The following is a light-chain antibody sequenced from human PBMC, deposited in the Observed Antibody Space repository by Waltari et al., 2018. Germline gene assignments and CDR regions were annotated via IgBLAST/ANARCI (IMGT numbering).Light chain of an antibody. CDR3: QQYYSRRT. CDR1: VLDISNNTDY. J-gene: IGKJ1*01. Sequence: VLDISNNTDYCAWSQQKPGPPPKLRIYWASTRQSGVPDRVSGSGSATDFTLAIHSLQAEDVAVYYGQQYYSRRTFGRGTRVEIK. V-gene: IGKV4-1*01. CDR2: WAS.